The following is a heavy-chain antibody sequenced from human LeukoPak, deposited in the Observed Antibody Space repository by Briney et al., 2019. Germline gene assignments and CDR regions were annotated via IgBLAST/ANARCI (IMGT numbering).Heavy chain of an antibody. J-gene: IGHJ4*02. CDR3: ARDPGWGHFDY. D-gene: IGHD3-16*01. CDR2: ISYDGSNK. Sequence: PGRSLRLSCAASGFTFSSYAMHWVRQAPGKGLEWVAVISYDGSNKYYADSVKGRFTISRDNSKNTLYLQMNSLRAEDTAVYYCARDPGWGHFDYWGQGTLVTVSS. CDR1: GFTFSSYA. V-gene: IGHV3-30-3*01.